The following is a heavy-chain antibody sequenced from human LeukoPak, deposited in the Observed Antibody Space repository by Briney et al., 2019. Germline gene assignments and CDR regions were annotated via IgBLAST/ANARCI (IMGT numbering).Heavy chain of an antibody. D-gene: IGHD6-13*01. V-gene: IGHV1-2*02. CDR1: GYTFTGYY. CDR2: INPNSGGT. Sequence: ASVKVSCEASGYTFTGYYMHWVRQAPGQGLEWMGWINPNSGGTNYAQKFQGRVTMTRDTSISTAYMELSRLRSDDTAVYYCARVSSSSWYLYDYWGQGTLVTVSS. CDR3: ARVSSSSWYLYDY. J-gene: IGHJ4*02.